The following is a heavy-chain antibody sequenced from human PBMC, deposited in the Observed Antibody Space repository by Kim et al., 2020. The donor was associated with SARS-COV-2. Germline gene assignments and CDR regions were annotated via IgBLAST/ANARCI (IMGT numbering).Heavy chain of an antibody. CDR1: GGSISSYY. CDR2: IYYSGST. CDR3: AGLFRNWFDP. Sequence: SETLSLTCTVSGGSISSYYWSWIRQPPGKGLEWIGYIYYSGSTNYNPSLKSRVTISVDTSKNQFSLKLSSVTAADTAVYFCAGLFRNWFDPWGQGTLVTVSS. J-gene: IGHJ5*02. V-gene: IGHV4-59*01.